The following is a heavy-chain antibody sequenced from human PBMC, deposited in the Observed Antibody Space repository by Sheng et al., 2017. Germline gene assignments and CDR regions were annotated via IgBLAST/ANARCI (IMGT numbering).Heavy chain of an antibody. J-gene: IGHJ4*02. Sequence: EMQLVESGGALVQTGGSLRLSCVSSQFTFATYAMSWVRQAPGKGLEWVSSISSSSSHIYYADSVKGRCTISRDNAKNSLYLQMNSLRAEDTAIYYCARAPLVATITEFDYWGQGMLVTVSS. D-gene: IGHD5-12*01. CDR2: ISSSSSHI. V-gene: IGHV3-21*01. CDR3: ARAPLVATITEFDY. CDR1: QFTFATYA.